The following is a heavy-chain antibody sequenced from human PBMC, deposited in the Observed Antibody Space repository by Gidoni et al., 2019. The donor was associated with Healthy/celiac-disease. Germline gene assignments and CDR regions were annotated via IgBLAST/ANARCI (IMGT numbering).Heavy chain of an antibody. CDR2: IRSKAYGGTT. CDR3: TRAYDFWSGPFDY. J-gene: IGHJ4*02. V-gene: IGHV3-49*05. CDR1: GFTFGDYA. Sequence: VQLVESGGGWGRPGRSLRLSWTASGFTFGDYAMSWFRQAPGKGLGWVGFIRSKAYGGTTEYAASVKGRFTISRDDSKSIAYLQMNSLKTEYTAVYYCTRAYDFWSGPFDYWGQGTLVTVSS. D-gene: IGHD3-3*01.